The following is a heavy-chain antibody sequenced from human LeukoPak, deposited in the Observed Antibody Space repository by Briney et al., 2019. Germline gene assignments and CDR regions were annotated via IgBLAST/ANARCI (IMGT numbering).Heavy chain of an antibody. J-gene: IGHJ5*02. Sequence: SCKASGVTFSTYEMNWVRQAPGKGLEWVSYISSGGAIIYYADSVKGRFTISRDNAKNSLYLQMNSLRAEDTAVYYCATTYCTDGVCPWGQGTLVTVSS. V-gene: IGHV3-48*03. CDR2: ISSGGAII. D-gene: IGHD2-8*01. CDR3: ATTYCTDGVCP. CDR1: GVTFSTYE.